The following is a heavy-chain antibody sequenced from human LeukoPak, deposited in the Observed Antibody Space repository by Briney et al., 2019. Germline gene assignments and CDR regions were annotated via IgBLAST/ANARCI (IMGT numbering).Heavy chain of an antibody. CDR2: IIPIFGKA. J-gene: IGHJ5*02. CDR1: GGTFTSYA. V-gene: IGHV1-69*05. D-gene: IGHD3-10*01. CDR3: ARVGYYYGSGSYWFDP. Sequence: SVKVSCKASGGTFTSYAISWVRQAPGQGLEWMGGIIPIFGKANYAQKFQGRVTITTDESTSTAYMELSSLRSEDTAVYYCARVGYYYGSGSYWFDPWGQGTLVTVSS.